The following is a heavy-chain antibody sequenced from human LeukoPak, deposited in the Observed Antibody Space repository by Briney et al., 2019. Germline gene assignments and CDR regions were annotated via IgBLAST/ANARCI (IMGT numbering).Heavy chain of an antibody. CDR3: AKDRGLYDILTGFDY. Sequence: RSGGSLRLSCAASGFTFDDSAMHSVRQAPGKGLEWVSGISWNSGSIGYADSVKGRFTISRDNAKNSLYLQMNSLRAEDTALYYCAKDRGLYDILTGFDYWGQGTLVTVSS. J-gene: IGHJ4*02. CDR1: GFTFDDSA. V-gene: IGHV3-9*01. D-gene: IGHD3-9*01. CDR2: ISWNSGSI.